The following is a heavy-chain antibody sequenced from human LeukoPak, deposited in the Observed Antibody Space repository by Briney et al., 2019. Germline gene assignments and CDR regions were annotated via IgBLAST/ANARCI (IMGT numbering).Heavy chain of an antibody. CDR1: GSSFTSYW. V-gene: IGHV5-51*01. CDR3: ACRDLTSTWSLP. D-gene: IGHD6-13*01. CDR2: IYPGDSRI. Sequence: GESLQISCQGFGSSFTSYWIGWVRPVPGKGMEWMGVIYPGDSRIRYNPSFQGQVAISVDKSISTAYLHWVSLKASDTAMYYCACRDLTSTWSLPRGQGTLVTVSS. J-gene: IGHJ5*02.